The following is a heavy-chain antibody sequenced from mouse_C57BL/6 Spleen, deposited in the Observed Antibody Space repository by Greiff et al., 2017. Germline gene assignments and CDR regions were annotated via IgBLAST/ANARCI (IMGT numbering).Heavy chain of an antibody. CDR1: GFTFSSYA. Sequence: EVMLVESGEGLVKPGGSLKLSCAASGFTFSSYAMSWVRQTPEKRLEWVAYISSGGDYIYYADTVKGRFTISRDNARNTLYLQMSSLKSEDTAMYYCTRDIYGNRYYYARDYWGQGTSVTVSS. V-gene: IGHV5-9-1*02. D-gene: IGHD2-1*01. CDR3: TRDIYGNRYYYARDY. CDR2: ISSGGDYI. J-gene: IGHJ4*01.